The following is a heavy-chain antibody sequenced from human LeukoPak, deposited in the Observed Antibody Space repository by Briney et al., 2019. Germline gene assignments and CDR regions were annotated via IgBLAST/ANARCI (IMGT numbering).Heavy chain of an antibody. CDR3: AREDSSSPFDY. CDR2: IYTSGST. V-gene: IGHV4-4*07. Sequence: SETLSLTCAVYGGSFSGYYWSWIRQPAGKGLEWIGRIYTSGSTNYNPSLKSRVTISVDTSKNQFSLKLSSVTAADTAVYYCAREDSSSPFDYWGQGTLVTVSS. CDR1: GGSFSGYY. J-gene: IGHJ4*02. D-gene: IGHD6-6*01.